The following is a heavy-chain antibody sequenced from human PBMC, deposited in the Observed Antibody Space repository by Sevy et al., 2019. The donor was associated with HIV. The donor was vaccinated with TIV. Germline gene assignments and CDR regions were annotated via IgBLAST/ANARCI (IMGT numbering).Heavy chain of an antibody. Sequence: SETLSLTCTVFGASLSTYYWNWIRQPPGKGLEWIDYIYHTGSTNYNSSLKSRVTISIDTSQNHFSLNLNSVTAADTAMYYCARSPYDILTGSSDSFDYWGQGSLVTVSS. J-gene: IGHJ4*02. CDR2: IYHTGST. CDR1: GASLSTYY. V-gene: IGHV4-59*13. CDR3: ARSPYDILTGSSDSFDY. D-gene: IGHD3-9*01.